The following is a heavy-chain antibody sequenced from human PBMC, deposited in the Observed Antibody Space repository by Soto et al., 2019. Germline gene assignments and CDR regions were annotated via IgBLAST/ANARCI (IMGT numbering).Heavy chain of an antibody. J-gene: IGHJ6*02. CDR1: GYSFPSQW. Sequence: GESLKISCKGSGYSFPSQWIAWVRHMPGKGLEWMGTIYPDDSDTRYSPSFEGQVYISAEKSISTAYLQWSSLKASDTAIYYCARRGSTGAMYFYGMSVWGQGTTVTVSS. D-gene: IGHD2-2*01. CDR3: ARRGSTGAMYFYGMSV. V-gene: IGHV5-51*01. CDR2: IYPDDSDT.